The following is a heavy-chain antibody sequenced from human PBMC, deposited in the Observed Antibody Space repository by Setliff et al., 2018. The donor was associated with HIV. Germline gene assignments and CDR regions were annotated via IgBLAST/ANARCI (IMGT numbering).Heavy chain of an antibody. CDR3: VNGNYGYPFDY. V-gene: IGHV3-33*08. CDR2: IWSDGSNK. D-gene: IGHD5-18*01. Sequence: PGGSLRLSCVASGFTFSTFAMHWVRQAPGKGLEWVAVIWSDGSNKYYADSVKGRFTISGDNSKNTLYLQMNSLRAEDTAIYYCVNGNYGYPFDYWGQGTLVTVSS. CDR1: GFTFSTFA. J-gene: IGHJ4*02.